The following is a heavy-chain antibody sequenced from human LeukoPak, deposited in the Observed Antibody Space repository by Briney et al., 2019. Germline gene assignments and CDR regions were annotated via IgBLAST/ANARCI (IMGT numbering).Heavy chain of an antibody. CDR1: GFTFSSYG. D-gene: IGHD4-11*01. Sequence: GGSLRLSCGASGFTFSSYGMHWVRQAPGKGLEWVASIWIDGSNEFHADFVKGRFTISRDNSKNTLYLQMNSLRAEDTAIYYCARDWSYSFDYWGQGSLVTVSS. V-gene: IGHV3-33*01. J-gene: IGHJ4*02. CDR2: IWIDGSNE. CDR3: ARDWSYSFDY.